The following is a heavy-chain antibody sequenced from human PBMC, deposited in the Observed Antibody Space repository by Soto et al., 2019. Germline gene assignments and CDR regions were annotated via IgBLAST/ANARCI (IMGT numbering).Heavy chain of an antibody. J-gene: IGHJ4*02. CDR2: ISYDGSNQ. V-gene: IGHV3-30*18. CDR1: GFTFNIYG. Sequence: GGSLRLSCAASGFTFNIYGMHWVRQAPDKGLEWVALISYDGSNQYYADSVKGRFTISRDNSKNTLFLQMNSLRADDTAVYYCAKDQASGQGSFDSWGQGTLVTVSS. CDR3: AKDQASGQGSFDS.